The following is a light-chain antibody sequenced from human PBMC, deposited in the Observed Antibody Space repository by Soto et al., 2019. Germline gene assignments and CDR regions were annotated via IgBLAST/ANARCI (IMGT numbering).Light chain of an antibody. Sequence: QSALTQPRSVSGSPGQSVTISCTGTGSDVGRYDYVSWYQQTPGTAPKLMIYDVSNRPSGVPDRFSGSRSGNTASLTISGLQAEDEGDYYCSVYTRTSTYVFGTGTKLTVL. CDR1: GSDVGRYDY. J-gene: IGLJ1*01. V-gene: IGLV2-18*01. CDR2: DVS. CDR3: SVYTRTSTYV.